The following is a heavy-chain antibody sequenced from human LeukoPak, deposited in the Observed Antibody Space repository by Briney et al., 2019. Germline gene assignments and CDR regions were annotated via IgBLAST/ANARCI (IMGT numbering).Heavy chain of an antibody. CDR3: ARDPHGGTSFDY. V-gene: IGHV3-7*01. CDR1: GFTFNNYW. Sequence: GGSLRLSCAASGFTFNNYWMSWVRQAPGRGLEWVANIKQDGNEKYYVDSVKGRFTISRDNAKNSLYLQMNSLRAEDTAVYYCARDPHGGTSFDYWGQGTLVTVSS. CDR2: IKQDGNEK. J-gene: IGHJ4*02.